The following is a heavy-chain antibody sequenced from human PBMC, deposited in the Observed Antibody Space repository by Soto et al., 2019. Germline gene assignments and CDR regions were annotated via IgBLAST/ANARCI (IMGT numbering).Heavy chain of an antibody. CDR2: ISPGSRYP. V-gene: IGHV3-11*06. CDR1: GFTFSDYY. D-gene: IGHD2-15*01. Sequence: PWGPLRLSGASSGFTFSDYYMSWIRQAPGKGLEWLSYISPGSRYPAYADSVKGRFTISRDNARRSLSLQMNSLTVDDTAIYYCVRGGGGGLFDPWGQGSMVTVSS. CDR3: VRGGGGGLFDP. J-gene: IGHJ5*02.